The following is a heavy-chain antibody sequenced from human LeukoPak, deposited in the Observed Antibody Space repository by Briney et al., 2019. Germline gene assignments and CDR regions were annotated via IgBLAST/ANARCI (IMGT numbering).Heavy chain of an antibody. V-gene: IGHV1-69*13. CDR2: IIPIFGTA. Sequence: SVKVSCKASGGTFSSYAISWVRQAPGQGLEWMGGIIPIFGTANYAQKFQGRVTITADESTSTAYMELSSLRSEDTAVYYCARMQGCSYGSDNFDYWGQGTLVTVSS. J-gene: IGHJ4*02. D-gene: IGHD5-18*01. CDR1: GGTFSSYA. CDR3: ARMQGCSYGSDNFDY.